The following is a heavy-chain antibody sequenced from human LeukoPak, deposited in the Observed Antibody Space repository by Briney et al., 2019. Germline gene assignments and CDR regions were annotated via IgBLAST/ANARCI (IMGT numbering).Heavy chain of an antibody. V-gene: IGHV3-21*01. CDR2: ISSSSSYI. CDR3: ARSTDYYDSSGYYDFDY. J-gene: IGHJ4*02. CDR1: GLTFSSYS. Sequence: GGSLRLSCAASGLTFSSYSMNWVRQAPGKGLEWVSSISSSSSYIYYADSVKGRFTISRDNAKNSLYLQMNSLRAEDTAVYYCARSTDYYDSSGYYDFDYWGQGTLVTVSS. D-gene: IGHD3-22*01.